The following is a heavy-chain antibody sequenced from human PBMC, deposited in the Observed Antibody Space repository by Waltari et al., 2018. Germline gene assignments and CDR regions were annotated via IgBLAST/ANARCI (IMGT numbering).Heavy chain of an antibody. Sequence: QVQLQESGPGLVKPSETLSLICAVSASSISTAYYWGWIRQPPGKGLGWMGNIYHTWCTSYNPSLKGRVTISVATSKNQFSLMLSAVTAADTATYYCARSTVTRYFDYWGQGTLITVSS. CDR2: IYHTWCT. J-gene: IGHJ4*02. D-gene: IGHD4-4*01. CDR1: ASSISTAYY. CDR3: ARSTVTRYFDY. V-gene: IGHV4-38-2*01.